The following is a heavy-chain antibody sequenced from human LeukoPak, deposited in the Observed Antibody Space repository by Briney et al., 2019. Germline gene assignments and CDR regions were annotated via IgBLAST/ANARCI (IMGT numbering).Heavy chain of an antibody. CDR3: TTDLDSGSYCGY. CDR1: RFTFSNAW. J-gene: IGHJ4*02. Sequence: GGSLRLSCAASRFTFSNAWMSWVRQAPGKGLEWVGRIKSKTDGGTTDYAAPVKGRFTISRDDSKNTLYLQMNSLKTEDTAVYYCTTDLDSGSYCGYWGQGTLVTVSS. D-gene: IGHD1-26*01. CDR2: IKSKTDGGTT. V-gene: IGHV3-15*01.